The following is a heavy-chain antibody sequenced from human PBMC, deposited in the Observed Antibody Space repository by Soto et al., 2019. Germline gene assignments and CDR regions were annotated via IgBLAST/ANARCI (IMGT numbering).Heavy chain of an antibody. CDR3: AKDIDAVAGTFHAFDI. CDR2: ISWNSGSI. CDR1: GFTFDYYA. V-gene: IGHV3-9*01. J-gene: IGHJ3*02. D-gene: IGHD6-19*01. Sequence: GGSLRLSCAASGFTFDYYAMHWVRQAPGKGLEWVSGISWNSGSIGYADSVEGRFTISRDNAKNSLYLQMNSLRAEDTALYYCAKDIDAVAGTFHAFDIWGQGTMVTVSS.